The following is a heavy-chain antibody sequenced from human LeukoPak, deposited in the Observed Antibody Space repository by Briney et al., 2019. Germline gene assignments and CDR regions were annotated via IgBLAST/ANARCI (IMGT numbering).Heavy chain of an antibody. D-gene: IGHD3-10*01. Sequence: SVKVSCKASGYTFTSYDINWVRQAPGQGLEWMGGIIPIFGTANYAQKFQGRITTTADVSTRTAYMELSSLRSEDTAVYYCASVGSGSYPFDYWGQGTLVTVSS. CDR2: IIPIFGTA. CDR1: GYTFTSYD. CDR3: ASVGSGSYPFDY. J-gene: IGHJ4*02. V-gene: IGHV1-69*13.